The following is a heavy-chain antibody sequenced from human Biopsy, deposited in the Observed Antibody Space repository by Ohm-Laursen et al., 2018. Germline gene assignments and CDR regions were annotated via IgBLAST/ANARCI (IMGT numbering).Heavy chain of an antibody. V-gene: IGHV1-24*01. CDR2: FDPEEGQR. D-gene: IGHD2-21*02. CDR1: GDRLSEFS. J-gene: IGHJ4*02. CDR3: AAYSENCGGDCYIY. Sequence: ASVKVSCKLSGDRLSEFSIHWVRQAPGNRLEWMGGFDPEEGQRTYAQKFQGRLTVTEDTSADTAYMELRGLRSEDAAVYYCAAYSENCGGDCYIYWGQGTLVTVSS.